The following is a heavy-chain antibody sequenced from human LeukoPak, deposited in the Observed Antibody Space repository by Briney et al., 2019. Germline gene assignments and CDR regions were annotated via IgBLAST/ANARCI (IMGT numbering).Heavy chain of an antibody. CDR2: SRNKASSYTT. V-gene: IGHV3-72*01. CDR3: ARDKRSSWFYYYGMDV. J-gene: IGHJ6*02. Sequence: GGSLRLSCAASGFKFSDHYIDWVRQAPGKGLEWVGRSRNKASSYTTEYAASVEGRFTISRDVSESSLYLQMNSLRTEDTAVYYCARDKRSSWFYYYGMDVWGQGTTVTVSS. CDR1: GFKFSDHY. D-gene: IGHD6-13*01.